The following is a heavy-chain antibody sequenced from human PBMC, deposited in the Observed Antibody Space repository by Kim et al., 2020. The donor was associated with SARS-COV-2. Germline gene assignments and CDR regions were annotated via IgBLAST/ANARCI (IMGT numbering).Heavy chain of an antibody. Sequence: GGSLRLSCAASGFTFSSYGMHWVRQAPGKGLEWVAVISYDGSNKYYADSVKGRFTISRDNSKNTLYLQMNSLRAEDTAVYYCAKDEGGSSGWFPYYYYGMDVWGQGTTVTVSS. CDR2: ISYDGSNK. CDR1: GFTFSSYG. CDR3: AKDEGGSSGWFPYYYYGMDV. J-gene: IGHJ6*02. D-gene: IGHD6-19*01. V-gene: IGHV3-30*18.